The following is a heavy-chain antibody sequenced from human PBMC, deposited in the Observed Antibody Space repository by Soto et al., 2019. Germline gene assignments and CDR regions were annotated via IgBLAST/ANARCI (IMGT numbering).Heavy chain of an antibody. CDR3: ARRRAGGGYY. J-gene: IGHJ4*02. CDR1: GDSITSSNYY. V-gene: IGHV4-39*02. Sequence: QLQLQESGPGLVKPSETLSLTCTVSGDSITSSNYYWAWIRQSPGKGLEWVGSIYYSGSTYYNPSLKSRVTISVDTSKNHFSLRLSSVTAADSGVYYCARRRAGGGYYWGQGALVTVSS. D-gene: IGHD3-16*01. CDR2: IYYSGST.